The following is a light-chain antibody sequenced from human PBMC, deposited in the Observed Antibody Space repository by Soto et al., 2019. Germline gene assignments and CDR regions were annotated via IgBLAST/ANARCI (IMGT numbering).Light chain of an antibody. Sequence: QSALTQPASVSGSPGQSITMSCTGTHSEVGGYNYVSWYQQHPGKAPKLIIFDVIIRPSGVSNRFSGSKSDNTASLTISGLQAEDEADYYCSSYTSSNTVVVFGGGTKLTVL. V-gene: IGLV2-14*03. J-gene: IGLJ2*01. CDR2: DVI. CDR3: SSYTSSNTVVV. CDR1: HSEVGGYNY.